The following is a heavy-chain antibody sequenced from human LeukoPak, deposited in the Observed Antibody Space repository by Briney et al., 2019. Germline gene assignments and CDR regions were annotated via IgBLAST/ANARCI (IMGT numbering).Heavy chain of an antibody. V-gene: IGHV4-59*05. J-gene: IGHJ3*02. D-gene: IGHD1-26*01. CDR2: IYYSGST. CDR1: GFTFSSYSMN. CDR3: ASSRMLDSGSYYEGNAFDI. Sequence: GSLRLSCAASGFTFSSYSMNWVRQAPGKGLEWVGSIYYSGSTYYNPSLKSRVTISVDTSKNQFSLKLSSVTAADTAVYYCASSRMLDSGSYYEGNAFDIWGQGTMVTVSS.